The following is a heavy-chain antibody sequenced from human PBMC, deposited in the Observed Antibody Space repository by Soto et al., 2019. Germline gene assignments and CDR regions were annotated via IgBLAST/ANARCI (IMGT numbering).Heavy chain of an antibody. V-gene: IGHV4-39*01. J-gene: IGHJ6*02. D-gene: IGHD3-3*01. Sequence: QLQLQESGPGLVKPSETLSLTCTVSGGSISSSSYYWGWIRQPPGKGLEWVGSIYYSGSTYYNPSLRSRVTISVDTSKNQFSLKLSSVTAADTAVYYCARHGFLAAGDYYGMDVWGQGTTVTVSS. CDR2: IYYSGST. CDR3: ARHGFLAAGDYYGMDV. CDR1: GGSISSSSYY.